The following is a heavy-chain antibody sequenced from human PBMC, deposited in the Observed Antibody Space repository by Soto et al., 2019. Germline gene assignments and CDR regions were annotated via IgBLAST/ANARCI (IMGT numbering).Heavy chain of an antibody. D-gene: IGHD6-13*01. J-gene: IGHJ6*02. CDR2: ISAYNGNT. CDR3: ARRSDSSSWYDPYYYYYYGMDV. CDR1: GSTFTSYG. Sequence: ASVTVSCTASGSTFTSYGISWVRQAPGQGLEWMGWISAYNGNTNYAQKLQGRVTMTTDTSTSTAYMELRSLRSDDTAVYYCARRSDSSSWYDPYYYYYYGMDVWGQGTTVTVSS. V-gene: IGHV1-18*04.